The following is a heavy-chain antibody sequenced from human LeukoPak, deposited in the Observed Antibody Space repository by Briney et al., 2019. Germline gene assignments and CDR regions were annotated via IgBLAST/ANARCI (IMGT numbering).Heavy chain of an antibody. Sequence: GSLRLSCTASGFSFSTYSMNWVRQAPGKGLEWVSYIVGSSSNIYYADSVKGRFTISGDNAKNSLYLQMDSLRAEDTAVYYCATDSPETAAFDYWGQGTLVTVSS. D-gene: IGHD1-1*01. V-gene: IGHV3-48*04. CDR1: GFSFSTYS. CDR2: IVGSSSNI. J-gene: IGHJ4*02. CDR3: ATDSPETAAFDY.